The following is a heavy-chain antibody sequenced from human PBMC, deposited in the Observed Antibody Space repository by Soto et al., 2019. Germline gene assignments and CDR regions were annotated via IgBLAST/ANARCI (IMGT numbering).Heavy chain of an antibody. J-gene: IGHJ6*02. Sequence: GGSLRLSCAASGFTFSSYGMHWVRQAPGKGLEWVAVIWYDGSNKYYADSVKGRFTISRDNSKNMLYLQMNSLRAEDTAVYYCARDPDGDYYYGMDVWGQGTTVTVSS. CDR3: ARDPDGDYYYGMDV. D-gene: IGHD4-17*01. V-gene: IGHV3-33*01. CDR1: GFTFSSYG. CDR2: IWYDGSNK.